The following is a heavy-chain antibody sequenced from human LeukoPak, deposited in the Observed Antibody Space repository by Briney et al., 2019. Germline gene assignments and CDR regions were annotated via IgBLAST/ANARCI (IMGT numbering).Heavy chain of an antibody. CDR3: AKQLGYCSDGSCYFPY. J-gene: IGHJ4*02. Sequence: GGSLRLSCAASGFTFSSSAMSWVRQVPGKGLEWVSGISASGGSTYYADSVQGRFTISRDNSKSALCLQMNSLRAEDTAVYYCAKQLGYCSDGSCYFPYWGQGTLVTVSS. D-gene: IGHD2-15*01. CDR2: ISASGGST. CDR1: GFTFSSSA. V-gene: IGHV3-23*01.